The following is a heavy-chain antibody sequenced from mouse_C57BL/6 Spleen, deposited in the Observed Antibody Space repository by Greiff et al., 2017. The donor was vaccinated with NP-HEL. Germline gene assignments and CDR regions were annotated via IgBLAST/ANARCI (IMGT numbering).Heavy chain of an antibody. J-gene: IGHJ2*01. D-gene: IGHD1-1*01. CDR3: ARGGFTTVVATGYYFDY. V-gene: IGHV1-82*01. CDR1: GYAFSSSW. CDR2: IYPGDGDT. Sequence: QVQLQQSGPELVKPGASVKISCKASGYAFSSSWMNWVKQRPGKGLEWIGRIYPGDGDTNYNGKFKGKATLTADKSSSTAYMQLSSLTSEDSAVYFCARGGFTTVVATGYYFDYWGKGTTLTVSS.